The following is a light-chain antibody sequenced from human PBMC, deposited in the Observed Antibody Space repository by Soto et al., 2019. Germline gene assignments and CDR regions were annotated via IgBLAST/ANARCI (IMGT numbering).Light chain of an antibody. CDR3: QQYNNWPRAT. Sequence: EIVMTQSPATLSVSPGEGATLSCRASQSISSNLAWYQQKPGQAPRLLVFRTSSRATGFPARFSGSGSGTEFNLTISSLQSEDFGVYYCQQYNNWPRATFGGGTKVDIK. V-gene: IGKV3-15*01. J-gene: IGKJ4*01. CDR2: RTS. CDR1: QSISSN.